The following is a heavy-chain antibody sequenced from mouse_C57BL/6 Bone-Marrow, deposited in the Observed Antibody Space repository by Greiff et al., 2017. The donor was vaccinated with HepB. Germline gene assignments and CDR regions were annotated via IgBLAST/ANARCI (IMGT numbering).Heavy chain of an antibody. CDR1: GYTFTSYG. J-gene: IGHJ3*01. CDR3: ARDYGTLRFAY. V-gene: IGHV1-81*01. D-gene: IGHD1-1*01. Sequence: LVESGAELARPGASVKLSCKASGYTFTSYGISWVKQRTGQGLEWIGEIYPRSGNTYYNEKFKGKATLTADKSSSTAYMELRSLTSEDSAVYFCARDYGTLRFAYWGQGTLVTVSA. CDR2: IYPRSGNT.